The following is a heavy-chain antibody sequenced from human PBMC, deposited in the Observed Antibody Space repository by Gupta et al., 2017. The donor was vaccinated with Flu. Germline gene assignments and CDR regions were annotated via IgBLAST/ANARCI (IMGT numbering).Heavy chain of an antibody. Sequence: FGDFAMAWGRQAPGKGLEWVGFIRGKPSGGTTEYAASVKGRFIISRDESKRVSYLQMDNLKTEDTAVYYCTREPGVGVFDYWGQGTLVTVSS. CDR3: TREPGVGVFDY. CDR2: IRGKPSGGTT. CDR1: FGDFA. D-gene: IGHD1-26*01. V-gene: IGHV3-49*04. J-gene: IGHJ4*02.